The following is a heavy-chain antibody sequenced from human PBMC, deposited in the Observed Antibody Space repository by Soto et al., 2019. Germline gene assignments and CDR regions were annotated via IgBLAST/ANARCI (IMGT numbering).Heavy chain of an antibody. V-gene: IGHV1-18*01. D-gene: IGHD6-6*01. CDR3: ARGWTIAARPIWFDP. CDR1: GYTFTSYG. CDR2: ISAYNGNT. J-gene: IGHJ5*02. Sequence: ASVKVSCKASGYTFTSYGISWVRQAPGQGLEWMGWISAYNGNTNYAQKLQGRVTMTTDTSTSTAYMELRSLRSDDTAVYYCARGWTIAARPIWFDPWGQGKLVTVSS.